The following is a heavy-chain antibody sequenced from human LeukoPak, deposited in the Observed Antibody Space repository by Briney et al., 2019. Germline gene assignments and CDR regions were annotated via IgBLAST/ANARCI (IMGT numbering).Heavy chain of an antibody. Sequence: GGSLRLSCAASGFPFSSYAMSWVRQAPGKGLEWFSAISGSGGSTYYADSVKGRFTISRDNSKNTLYLQMNSLRAEDTAVYYCAKFQGHSRLVVEDYWGQGTLVTVSS. CDR3: AKFQGHSRLVVEDY. V-gene: IGHV3-23*01. D-gene: IGHD2-15*01. CDR1: GFPFSSYA. CDR2: ISGSGGST. J-gene: IGHJ4*02.